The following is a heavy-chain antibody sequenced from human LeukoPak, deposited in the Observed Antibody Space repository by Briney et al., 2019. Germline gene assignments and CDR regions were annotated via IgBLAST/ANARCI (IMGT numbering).Heavy chain of an antibody. J-gene: IGHJ3*02. V-gene: IGHV4-59*01. CDR2: IYYSGST. CDR3: ARAIYSGYDAFDI. Sequence: SETLSLTCTVSGGSISSYYWSWIRQLPGKGLEWIGYIYYSGSTNYNPSLKSRVTISVDTSKNQFSLKLSSVTAADTAVYYCARAIYSGYDAFDIWGQGTMVTVSS. D-gene: IGHD5-12*01. CDR1: GGSISSYY.